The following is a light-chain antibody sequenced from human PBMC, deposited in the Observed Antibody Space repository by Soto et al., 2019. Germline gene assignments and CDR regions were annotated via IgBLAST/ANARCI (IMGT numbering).Light chain of an antibody. V-gene: IGKV3-11*01. CDR2: GAS. Sequence: EIVLTQSPGTLSLSPGERATLSCRASQSVSNNYLAWYQQKPGQAPRLLIYGASNRATGIPARFSGSGSGTEFTLTISSLEPEDFAVYYCQQRSNWPPITFGQGTRLEIK. CDR3: QQRSNWPPIT. CDR1: QSVSNNY. J-gene: IGKJ5*01.